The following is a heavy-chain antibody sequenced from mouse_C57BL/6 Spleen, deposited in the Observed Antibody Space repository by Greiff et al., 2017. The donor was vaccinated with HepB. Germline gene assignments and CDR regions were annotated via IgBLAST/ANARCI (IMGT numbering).Heavy chain of an antibody. CDR1: GFTFSSYA. D-gene: IGHD1-1*01. V-gene: IGHV5-4*01. CDR3: ARDQGTTVLFDY. J-gene: IGHJ2*01. Sequence: EVQRVESGGGLVKPGGSLKLSCAASGFTFSSYAMSWVRQTPEKRLEWVATISDGGSYTYYPDNVKGRFTISRDNAKNNLYLQMSHLKSEDTAMYYCARDQGTTVLFDYWGQGTTLTVSS. CDR2: ISDGGSYT.